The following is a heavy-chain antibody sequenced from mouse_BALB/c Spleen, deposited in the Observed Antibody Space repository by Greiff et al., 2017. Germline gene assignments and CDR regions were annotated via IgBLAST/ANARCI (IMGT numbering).Heavy chain of an antibody. CDR2: ISSGSSTI. CDR1: GFTFSSFG. CDR3: ARWRYDYFDY. Sequence: EVQGVESGGGLVQPGGSRKLSCAASGFTFSSFGMHWVRQAPEKGLEWVAYISSGSSTIYYADTVKGRFTISRDNPKNTLFLQMTSLRSEDTAMYYCARWRYDYFDYWGQGTTLTVSS. D-gene: IGHD2-14*01. J-gene: IGHJ2*01. V-gene: IGHV5-17*02.